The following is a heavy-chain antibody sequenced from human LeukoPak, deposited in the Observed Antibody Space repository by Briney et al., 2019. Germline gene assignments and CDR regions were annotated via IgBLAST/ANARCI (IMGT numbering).Heavy chain of an antibody. V-gene: IGHV4-4*02. CDR1: IGSISSSKW. CDR2: IYLYGTT. CDR3: ARQKWEQQGRDYYFNGLDV. D-gene: IGHD1/OR15-1a*01. J-gene: IGHJ6*02. Sequence: SETLSLTCSVSIGSISSSKWWSWVRQSPVKGLEWIGEIYLYGTTNYNPSFTSRVTMSVDRSRNQFSLKLTSVTAADTAVYYCARQKWEQQGRDYYFNGLDVWGPGTTVIVTS.